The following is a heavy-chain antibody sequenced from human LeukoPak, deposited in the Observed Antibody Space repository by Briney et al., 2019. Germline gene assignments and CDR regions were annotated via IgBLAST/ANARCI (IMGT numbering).Heavy chain of an antibody. CDR2: MNQDVSEE. Sequence: GGSLRLSCAASGFTFSSYWMSWVRQAPGKGLEWVANMNQDVSEENFVDSVKGRFTISRDNAKSSLFLQMNSLRAEDTAVYYCARDRGYSTFDFWGQGTLVTVSS. D-gene: IGHD4-11*01. V-gene: IGHV3-7*04. CDR1: GFTFSSYW. CDR3: ARDRGYSTFDF. J-gene: IGHJ4*02.